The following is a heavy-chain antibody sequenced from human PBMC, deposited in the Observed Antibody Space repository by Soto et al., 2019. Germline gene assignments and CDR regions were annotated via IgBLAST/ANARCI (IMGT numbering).Heavy chain of an antibody. CDR3: ARGRSGSYPFDY. V-gene: IGHV4-59*01. CDR2: IYLSGST. J-gene: IGHJ4*02. Sequence: SETLSLTCTVSGGSISSYYWSWIRQPPGKGLEWIGYIYLSGSTNYSPSLKSRVTISLDTSKNQFSLKLTSVTAADTALYFCARGRSGSYPFDYWGLGTLVTVSS. CDR1: GGSISSYY. D-gene: IGHD1-26*01.